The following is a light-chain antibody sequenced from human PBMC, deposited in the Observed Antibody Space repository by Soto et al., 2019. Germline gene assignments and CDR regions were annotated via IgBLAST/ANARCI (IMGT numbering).Light chain of an antibody. CDR1: EFISDW. J-gene: IGKJ1*01. CDR3: QHYNSYSRA. V-gene: IGKV1-5*01. Sequence: DIQMTQSPSTPSASVGDRVTMTCRASEFISDWLAWYQQKPGQAPKLLIYDASTLESGVPGRFSGSGVGTHFTLTISGLQPEDFATYHCQHYNSYSRAFGQGTKVDIK. CDR2: DAS.